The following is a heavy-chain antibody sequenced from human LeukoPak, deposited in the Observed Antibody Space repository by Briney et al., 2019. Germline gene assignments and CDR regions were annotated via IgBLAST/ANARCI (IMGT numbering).Heavy chain of an antibody. CDR1: GYTFTSYG. J-gene: IGHJ5*02. D-gene: IGHD6-19*01. CDR2: ISAYNGNT. V-gene: IGHV1-18*01. Sequence: ASVKVSCKASGYTFTSYGISWVRQAPGQGLEWMGWISAYNGNTNYAQKLQGRVTMTTDTSTSTAYMELRSLRSDDTAVYYCARVFSRLGSSGRFDPWGQGTLVTVSS. CDR3: ARVFSRLGSSGRFDP.